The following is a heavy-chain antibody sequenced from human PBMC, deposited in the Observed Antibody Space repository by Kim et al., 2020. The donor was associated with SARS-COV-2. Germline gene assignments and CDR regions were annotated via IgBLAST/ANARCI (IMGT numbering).Heavy chain of an antibody. V-gene: IGHV3-7*01. D-gene: IGHD6-19*01. CDR2: IKQDGSEK. CDR1: GFTFSSYW. J-gene: IGHJ6*02. CDR3: ARDHAVAVTLEDYYYGMDV. Sequence: GGSLRLSCAASGFTFSSYWMSWVRQAPGKGLEWVANIKQDGSEKYYVDSVKGRFTISRDNAKNSLYLQMNSLRAEDTAVYYCARDHAVAVTLEDYYYGMDVWGQGTTVTVSS.